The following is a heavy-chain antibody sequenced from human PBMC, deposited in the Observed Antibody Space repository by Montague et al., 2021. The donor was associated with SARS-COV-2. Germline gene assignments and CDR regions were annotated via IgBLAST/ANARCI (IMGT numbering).Heavy chain of an antibody. J-gene: IGHJ4*02. Sequence: PAVVKPTQTLTLTCTFSGFSLSTSGMCVSWIRQPPGKALEWLARIDWDDDKYYSTSLKTRLTISKDTSKNQVVLTMTNMDPVDTATYYCARTYYGGRPFDYWGQGTLVTVSS. V-gene: IGHV2-70*11. CDR2: IDWDDDK. D-gene: IGHD4-23*01. CDR3: ARTYYGGRPFDY. CDR1: GFSLSTSGMC.